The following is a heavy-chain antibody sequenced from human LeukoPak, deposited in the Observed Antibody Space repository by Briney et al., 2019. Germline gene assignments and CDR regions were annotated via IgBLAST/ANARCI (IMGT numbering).Heavy chain of an antibody. Sequence: GGSLRLSCAASGFTFSDYYMSWIRQAPGKGLEWVSYISSSSYTNYADSVKGRFTISRDNAKDSLYLQMNSLRAEDTAVYYCARPLSYYYDSSGPQGYWGQGTLVTVSS. D-gene: IGHD3-22*01. J-gene: IGHJ4*02. CDR1: GFTFSDYY. CDR3: ARPLSYYYDSSGPQGY. CDR2: ISSSSYT. V-gene: IGHV3-11*03.